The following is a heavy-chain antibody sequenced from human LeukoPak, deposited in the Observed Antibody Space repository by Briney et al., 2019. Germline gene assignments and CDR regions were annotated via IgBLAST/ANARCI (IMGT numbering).Heavy chain of an antibody. Sequence: PSETLSLTCTVSGGSISSSSYYWGWIRQAPGKGLEWVSAIGAGDDRTYYTDSVKGRFTISRDNSKNTLYLQMSSLRAEDTAVYYCAKDDWPFATVTPYYYLDVWGQGTTVTVSS. CDR2: IGAGDDRT. D-gene: IGHD4-17*01. V-gene: IGHV3-23*01. CDR1: GGSISSSSYY. J-gene: IGHJ6*02. CDR3: AKDDWPFATVTPYYYLDV.